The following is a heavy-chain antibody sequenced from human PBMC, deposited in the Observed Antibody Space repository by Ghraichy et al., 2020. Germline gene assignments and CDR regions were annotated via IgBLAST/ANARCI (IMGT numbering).Heavy chain of an antibody. CDR3: ARDGRSITIFAASYYGMDV. D-gene: IGHD3-3*01. CDR1: GGSISSSNW. V-gene: IGHV4-4*02. CDR2: IYHSGST. Sequence: SETLSLTCAVSGGSISSSNWWSWVRQPPGKGLEWIGEIYHSGSTNYNPSLKSRVTISVDKSKNQFSLKLSSVTAADTAVYYCARDGRSITIFAASYYGMDVWGQGTTVTVSS. J-gene: IGHJ6*02.